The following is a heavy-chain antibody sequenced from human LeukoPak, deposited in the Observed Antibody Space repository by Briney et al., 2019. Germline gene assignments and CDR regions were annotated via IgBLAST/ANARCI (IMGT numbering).Heavy chain of an antibody. V-gene: IGHV3-21*01. CDR1: GFTFSSYS. CDR2: IISSSSYI. Sequence: SGGALRLSCAASGFTFSSYSMNWVRQAPGKGLEWVSSIISSSSYIYYADSVKGRFTISRDNAKNSLYLQMNSLSAEDTAVYCCASRGGFYISSLSNWFDPWGQGTLVTVSS. J-gene: IGHJ5*02. D-gene: IGHD3-16*01. CDR3: ASRGGFYISSLSNWFDP.